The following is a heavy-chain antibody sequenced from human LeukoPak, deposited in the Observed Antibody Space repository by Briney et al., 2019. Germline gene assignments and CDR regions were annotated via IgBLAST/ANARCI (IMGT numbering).Heavy chain of an antibody. V-gene: IGHV3-23*01. D-gene: IGHD3-10*01. Sequence: PGGSLRLSCAASGFTFSTYGMNWVRQAPGKGLEWVSGITPDAGRTYYADSVKGRFTIYRDNSKNTVYLQMNSLRAEDTAVYYCARSFGSGISYSDYYYMDVWGKGTTVTISS. CDR2: ITPDAGRT. J-gene: IGHJ6*03. CDR1: GFTFSTYG. CDR3: ARSFGSGISYSDYYYMDV.